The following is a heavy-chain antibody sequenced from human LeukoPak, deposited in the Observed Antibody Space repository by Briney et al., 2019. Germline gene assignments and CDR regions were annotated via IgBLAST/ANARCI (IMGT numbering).Heavy chain of an antibody. Sequence: GGSLRLSCAASGFIFSNYGMGWVRQAPGKGLEWVSVLSGSGLNTYYADSVKGRVTISRDNSKNTLYLQMNSLRAEDTAEYYCVKFVPMFTYYDGSGYFGDRFYIDYWGQGTLVTVSS. CDR1: GFIFSNYG. CDR3: VKFVPMFTYYDGSGYFGDRFYIDY. CDR2: LSGSGLNT. V-gene: IGHV3-23*01. D-gene: IGHD3-22*01. J-gene: IGHJ4*02.